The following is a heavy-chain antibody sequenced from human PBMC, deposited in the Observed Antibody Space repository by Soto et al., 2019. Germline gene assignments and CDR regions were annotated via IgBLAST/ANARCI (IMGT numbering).Heavy chain of an antibody. J-gene: IGHJ3*01. Sequence: QVQLVQSGAEVKNPGASVKVSCQASNYLFGAFGISWVRQXPGQGLEWMGWITPYNGNTHYAEKFQDRVTMTADKSTTTAYMEVRRLTSDDTAVYFCARISARRNDFDVWGQGTVVTVSS. CDR1: NYLFGAFG. CDR3: ARISARRNDFDV. V-gene: IGHV1-18*01. CDR2: ITPYNGNT.